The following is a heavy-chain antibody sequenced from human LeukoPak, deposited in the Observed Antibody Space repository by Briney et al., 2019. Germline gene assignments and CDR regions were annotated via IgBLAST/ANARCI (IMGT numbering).Heavy chain of an antibody. CDR3: ARGDYELDYFDY. CDR2: ISSSGITI. CDR1: GFTFSDYY. J-gene: IGHJ4*02. V-gene: IGHV3-11*04. D-gene: IGHD4-17*01. Sequence: GGSLRLSCAASGFTFSDYYMTWIRQAPGKGLEWVSYISSSGITIYYADSVKGRFTISRDNAKNSLYLQMNSLRAEDTAVYYCARGDYELDYFDYWGQGTLVTVSS.